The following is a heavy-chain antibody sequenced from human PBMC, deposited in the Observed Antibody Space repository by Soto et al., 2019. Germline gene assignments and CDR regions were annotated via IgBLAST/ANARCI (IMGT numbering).Heavy chain of an antibody. CDR1: GFTFSSYG. D-gene: IGHD7-27*01. CDR3: AKDLGADYYYYYGMDV. V-gene: IGHV3-30*18. CDR2: ISYDGSNK. Sequence: RLSCAASGFTFSSYGMHWVRQAPGKGLEWVAVISYDGSNKYYADSVKGRFTISRDNSKNTLYLQMNSLRAEDTAVYYCAKDLGADYYYYYGMDVWGQGTTVTVSS. J-gene: IGHJ6*02.